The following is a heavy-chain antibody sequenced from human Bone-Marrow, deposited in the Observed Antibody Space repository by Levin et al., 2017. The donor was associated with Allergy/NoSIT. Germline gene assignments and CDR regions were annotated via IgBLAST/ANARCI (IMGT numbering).Heavy chain of an antibody. Sequence: GESLKISCAASGFTFSSYSMNWVRQAPGKGLEWVSYISSSLITIFYADSVKGRFTISRDKAKNSQYLQMNSLRDEDTAVYYCARDVGYGMDVWGQGTTVTVSS. CDR2: ISSSLITI. CDR3: ARDVGYGMDV. V-gene: IGHV3-48*02. D-gene: IGHD2-15*01. J-gene: IGHJ6*02. CDR1: GFTFSSYS.